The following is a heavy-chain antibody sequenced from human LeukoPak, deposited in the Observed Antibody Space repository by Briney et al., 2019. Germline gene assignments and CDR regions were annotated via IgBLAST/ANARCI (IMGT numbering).Heavy chain of an antibody. CDR3: ARVEAAAGLFDY. CDR2: ISGSGGST. CDR1: GFTFSSYA. J-gene: IGHJ4*02. V-gene: IGHV3-23*01. D-gene: IGHD6-13*01. Sequence: GGSLRLSCAASGFTFSSYAMSWVRQAPGKGLEWVSAISGSGGSTYYADSVKGRFTISRDNSKNTLYLQMNSLRAEDTAVYYCARVEAAAGLFDYWGQGTLVTVSS.